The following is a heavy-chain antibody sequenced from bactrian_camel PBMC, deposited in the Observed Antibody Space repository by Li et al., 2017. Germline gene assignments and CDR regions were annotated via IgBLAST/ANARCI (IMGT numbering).Heavy chain of an antibody. D-gene: IGHD7*01. J-gene: IGHJ5*01. Sequence: VQLVESGGGSVQPGGSLKLSCVASERGLNRNCMGWFRQAPGQEREEVAYIYTGGSTTHYADSVKGRFTISRDKNTVTLQMSSLKPEDTAMYYCAVSDTCAAPAFGYWGQGTQVTVS. CDR2: IYTGGSTT. CDR1: ERGLNRNC. CDR3: AVSDTCAAPAFGY. V-gene: IGHV3S54*01.